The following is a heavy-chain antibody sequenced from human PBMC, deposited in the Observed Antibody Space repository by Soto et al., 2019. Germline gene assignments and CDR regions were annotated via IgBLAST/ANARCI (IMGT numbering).Heavy chain of an antibody. CDR3: ARDYGGNLGHYYYGMDA. V-gene: IGHV1-8*01. J-gene: IGHJ6*02. D-gene: IGHD4-17*01. CDR1: GYTFTSYD. CDR2: MNPNSGNT. Sequence: ASVKVSCKASGYTFTSYDINWVRQATGQGLEWMGWMNPNSGNTGYAQKFQGRVTMTRNTSISTAYMELSSLRSEDTAVYYCARDYGGNLGHYYYGMDAWGQGTTVTVSS.